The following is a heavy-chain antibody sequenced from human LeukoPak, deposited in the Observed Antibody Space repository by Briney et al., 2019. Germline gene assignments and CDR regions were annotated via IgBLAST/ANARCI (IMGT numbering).Heavy chain of an antibody. CDR3: ARRIQLWVDAFDI. Sequence: GESLKTSCKGSGYSFTSYWIGWVRQMPGKGLEWMGIIYPGDSDTRYSPSFQGQVTISADKSISTAYLQWSSLKASDTAMYYCARRIQLWVDAFDIWGQGTMVTVSS. CDR2: IYPGDSDT. D-gene: IGHD5-18*01. V-gene: IGHV5-51*01. J-gene: IGHJ3*02. CDR1: GYSFTSYW.